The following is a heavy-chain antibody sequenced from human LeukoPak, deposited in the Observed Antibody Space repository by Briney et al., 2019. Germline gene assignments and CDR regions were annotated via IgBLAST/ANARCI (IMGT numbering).Heavy chain of an antibody. CDR2: ISSSGSTV. D-gene: IGHD1-26*01. Sequence: PGGSLRLSCAASGFTFSSYEMNWVRQAPGKGLEWVSYISSSGSTVYYADSVKGRFTISRDNAKNSLYLQMNSLRAEDTAVYYCARGGRGWETIDVYYYYYGMDVWGQGTTVTVSS. V-gene: IGHV3-48*03. CDR3: ARGGRGWETIDVYYYYYGMDV. CDR1: GFTFSSYE. J-gene: IGHJ6*02.